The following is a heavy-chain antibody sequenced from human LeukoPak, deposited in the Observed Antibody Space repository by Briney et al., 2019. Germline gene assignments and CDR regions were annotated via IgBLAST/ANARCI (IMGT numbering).Heavy chain of an antibody. V-gene: IGHV3-74*01. J-gene: IGHJ4*02. D-gene: IGHD3-10*01. CDR3: ARSDSGDVDY. CDR1: GFSFSNYW. Sequence: GGSLRLSCAASGFSFSNYWMHWVRQTPGKGLVWVSRINTDGTSTSYADSVKGRFTISRDNAKNTLYLQVNSLRAEDTALYFWARSDSGDVDYWGQGTLVTVSS. CDR2: INTDGTST.